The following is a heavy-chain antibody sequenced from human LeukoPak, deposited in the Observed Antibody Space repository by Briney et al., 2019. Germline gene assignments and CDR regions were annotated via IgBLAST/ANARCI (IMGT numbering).Heavy chain of an antibody. CDR2: ISSTGDYI. V-gene: IGHV3-21*01. CDR3: ARSLHDYSLYYYGMDV. Sequence: PGGSLRLSCAASGFTFSRYTMNWVRQAPGKGLEWVSSISSTGDYIYYADSGKGRFTISRDNAKNSLYLQMNSLRAEDTAVYYCARSLHDYSLYYYGMDVWGQGTTVTVSS. CDR1: GFTFSRYT. J-gene: IGHJ6*02. D-gene: IGHD2-15*01.